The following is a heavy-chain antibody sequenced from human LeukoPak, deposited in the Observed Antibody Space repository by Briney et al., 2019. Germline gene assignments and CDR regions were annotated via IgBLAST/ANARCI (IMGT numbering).Heavy chain of an antibody. D-gene: IGHD3-16*01. CDR2: ISGSGGST. Sequence: GGSLRLSCAPSVFTFTIYAMSWGRAGPGEGLERVTEISGSGGSTYYADSLKRRFTISRDNSKNTLYLQLSTLRAEDTAVYYCAKELGGDTNRFDYWGQGTLVTVSS. CDR1: VFTFTIYA. V-gene: IGHV3-23*01. J-gene: IGHJ4*02. CDR3: AKELGGDTNRFDY.